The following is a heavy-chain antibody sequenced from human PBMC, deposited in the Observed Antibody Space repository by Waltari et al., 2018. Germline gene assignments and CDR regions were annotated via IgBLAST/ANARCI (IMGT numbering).Heavy chain of an antibody. CDR2: ISGDSGSI. CDR1: GFTFSRYS. J-gene: IGHJ3*02. D-gene: IGHD2-21*01. CDR3: ARDRDWAFDI. Sequence: EVQLVESGGGLVQPGGSLRLSCAASGFTFSRYSMNWFRQAPGKGLEGVSYISGDSGSIHYADSVKGRITVSRDNAKNSLYLQMSSLTAEDTAVFYCARDRDWAFDIWGQGTMVTVSS. V-gene: IGHV3-48*04.